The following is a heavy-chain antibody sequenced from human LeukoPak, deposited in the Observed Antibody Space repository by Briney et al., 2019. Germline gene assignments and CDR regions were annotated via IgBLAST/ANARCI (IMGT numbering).Heavy chain of an antibody. Sequence: GASVKVSCKASGYTFTSYGISWVRQAPGQGLEWMGWISAYNGNTNYAQKLRGRVTMTTDTSTSTAYMELRSLRSDDTAVYYCARDQYSYGFFPFDYWGQGTLVTVSS. D-gene: IGHD5-18*01. CDR1: GYTFTSYG. V-gene: IGHV1-18*01. J-gene: IGHJ4*02. CDR2: ISAYNGNT. CDR3: ARDQYSYGFFPFDY.